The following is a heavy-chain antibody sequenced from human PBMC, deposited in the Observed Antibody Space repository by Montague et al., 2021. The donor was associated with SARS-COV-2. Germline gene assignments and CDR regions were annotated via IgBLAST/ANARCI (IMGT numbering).Heavy chain of an antibody. D-gene: IGHD5-12*01. CDR1: GCSISSSSFY. Sequence: SETLSLTCTVSGCSISSSSFYLGWIRQPPWRGLGWIGSMYYSWITYYKPLLKSRGTISVDTSKNQFSRKLSSVTAADTAVYYCARDLWVWLSVEGSFDSWGQGTLVTVSS. J-gene: IGHJ4*02. CDR3: ARDLWVWLSVEGSFDS. V-gene: IGHV4-39*07. CDR2: MYYSWIT.